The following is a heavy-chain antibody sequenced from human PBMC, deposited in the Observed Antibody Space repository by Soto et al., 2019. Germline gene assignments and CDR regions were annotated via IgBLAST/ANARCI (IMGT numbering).Heavy chain of an antibody. D-gene: IGHD5-12*01. CDR1: GGTFSSYA. J-gene: IGHJ6*02. CDR3: ARDNSGYDYYYYYGMDV. Sequence: QVQLVQSGAEVKKPGSSVKVSCKASGGTFSSYAISWVRQAPGQGLEWMGGIIPIFGTANYAQKFQGRITITADESTSTAYMELSSRRSEDTAVYYCARDNSGYDYYYYYGMDVWGQGTTVTVSS. V-gene: IGHV1-69*01. CDR2: IIPIFGTA.